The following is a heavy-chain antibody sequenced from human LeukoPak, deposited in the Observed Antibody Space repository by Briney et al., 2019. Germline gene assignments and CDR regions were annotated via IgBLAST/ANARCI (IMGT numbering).Heavy chain of an antibody. D-gene: IGHD1-26*01. J-gene: IGHJ3*02. Sequence: PGGSLRLSCAASGFTFDNYWMNWVRQAPGKGLEWVAVIWYDGTNKYHADSVKGRFIISRDNSKNTLYLQMNSLRAEDTAVYYCARDPHYDAFDIWGQGTMVTVSS. CDR1: GFTFDNYW. V-gene: IGHV3-33*08. CDR2: IWYDGTNK. CDR3: ARDPHYDAFDI.